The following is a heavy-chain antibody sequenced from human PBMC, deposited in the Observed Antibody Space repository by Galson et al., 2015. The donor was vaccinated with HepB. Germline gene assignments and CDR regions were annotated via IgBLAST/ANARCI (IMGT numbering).Heavy chain of an antibody. CDR3: AKDAAPYSSLWYWVY. CDR1: GFTFNEFG. Sequence: SLRLSCAASGFTFNEFGMHWVRQAPGKGLEWVSGIRWNSGGIGYADSVKGRFTISRDNAKNSLYLQLNSLRDDDTALYFCAKDAAPYSSLWYWVYWGQGTLVTVSS. D-gene: IGHD6-19*01. CDR2: IRWNSGGI. J-gene: IGHJ4*02. V-gene: IGHV3-9*01.